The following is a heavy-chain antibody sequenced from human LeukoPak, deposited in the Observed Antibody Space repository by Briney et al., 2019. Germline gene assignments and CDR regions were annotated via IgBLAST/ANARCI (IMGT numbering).Heavy chain of an antibody. CDR1: GGSFSGYY. Sequence: TSETLSLTCAVYGGSFSGYYWSWIRQPPGKGLGWIGEINHSGSTNYNPSLKSRVTISVDTSKNQFSLKLSSVTAADTAVYYCARVGRRRDGRPFDYWGQGTLVTVSS. J-gene: IGHJ4*02. D-gene: IGHD1-26*01. CDR2: INHSGST. CDR3: ARVGRRRDGRPFDY. V-gene: IGHV4-34*01.